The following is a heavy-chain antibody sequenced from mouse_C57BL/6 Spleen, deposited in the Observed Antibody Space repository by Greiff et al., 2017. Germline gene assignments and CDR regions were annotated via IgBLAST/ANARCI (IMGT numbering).Heavy chain of an antibody. V-gene: IGHV2-2*01. CDR2: IWSGGST. J-gene: IGHJ4*01. CDR1: GFSLTSYG. Sequence: VKLMESGPGLVQPSQSLSITCTVSGFSLTSYGVHWVRQSPGKGLEWLGVIWSGGSTDYNAAFISRLSISKDNSKSQVFFKMNSLQADDTAIYYCARKGGYDASYYAMDYWGQGTSVTVSS. D-gene: IGHD2-2*01. CDR3: ARKGGYDASYYAMDY.